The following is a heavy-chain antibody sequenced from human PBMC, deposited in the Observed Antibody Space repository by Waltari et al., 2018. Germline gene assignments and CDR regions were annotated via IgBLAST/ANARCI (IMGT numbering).Heavy chain of an antibody. CDR1: GGSIRSSNW. Sequence: QVQLQQWGAGLLKPSETLSLTCAVSGGSIRSSNWWSWVRQPPGKGLEWIGEIYHSGSTYYNPSLKSRVTISVDRSKNQFSLKLSSVTAADTAVYYCARVSSIAAAGTGLFDYWGQGTLVTVSS. V-gene: IGHV4-4*02. CDR3: ARVSSIAAAGTGLFDY. CDR2: IYHSGST. D-gene: IGHD6-13*01. J-gene: IGHJ4*02.